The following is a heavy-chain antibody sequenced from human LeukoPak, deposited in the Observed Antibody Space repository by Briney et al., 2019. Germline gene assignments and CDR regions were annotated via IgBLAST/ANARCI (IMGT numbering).Heavy chain of an antibody. CDR2: ISSSSSYI. D-gene: IGHD6-19*01. CDR3: ARDATAVAGTMKD. Sequence: GSLRLSCAASGFTFSSYSMNWVRQAPGKGLEWVSSISSSSSYIYYADSVKGRFTISRDNAKNSLYLQMNSLRAEDTAVYYCARDATAVAGTMKDWGQGTLVTVSS. J-gene: IGHJ4*02. CDR1: GFTFSSYS. V-gene: IGHV3-21*01.